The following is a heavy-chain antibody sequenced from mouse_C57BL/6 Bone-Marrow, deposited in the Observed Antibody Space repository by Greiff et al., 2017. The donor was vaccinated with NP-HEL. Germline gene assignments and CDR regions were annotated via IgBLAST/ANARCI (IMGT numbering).Heavy chain of an antibody. J-gene: IGHJ2*01. V-gene: IGHV1-50*01. CDR3: ARSSSCSY. CDR2: IDPSDSYT. CDR1: GYTFTSYW. Sequence: QVQLQQSGAELVKPGASVKLSCKASGYTFTSYWMQWVKQRPGQGLEWIGEIDPSDSYTNYNQKFKGKATLTVDTSSSTAYMQLSSLTSEDSAVYYCARSSSCSYWGQGTTLTVSS. D-gene: IGHD1-1*01.